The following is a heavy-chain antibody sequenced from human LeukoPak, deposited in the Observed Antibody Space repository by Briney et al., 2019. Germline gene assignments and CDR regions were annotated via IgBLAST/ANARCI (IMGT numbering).Heavy chain of an antibody. CDR2: INPTSGGT. Sequence: ASVKVSCKVSGYNFPGYYMHWVRQAPGQGLEWLGWINPTSGGTNYAQKFQGRVTMTTDTSISTAYMEMSSLRSDDTAVYYCARSRLGYCSGGACYASDYWGQGTLVTVSS. J-gene: IGHJ4*02. D-gene: IGHD2-15*01. CDR1: GYNFPGYY. CDR3: ARSRLGYCSGGACYASDY. V-gene: IGHV1-2*02.